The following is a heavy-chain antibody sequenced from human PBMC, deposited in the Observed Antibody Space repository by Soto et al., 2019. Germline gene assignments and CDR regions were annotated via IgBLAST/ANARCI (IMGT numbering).Heavy chain of an antibody. CDR3: ARDCSGGSCFVYYYYGMDV. CDR1: GYTFTSYD. CDR2: ISAYNGNT. D-gene: IGHD2-15*01. Sequence: ASVKVSCKASGYTFTSYDINWVRQATGQGLEWMGWISAYNGNTNYAQKLQGRVTMTTDTSTSTAYMELRSLRSDDTAVYYCARDCSGGSCFVYYYYGMDVWGQGTTVTVSS. J-gene: IGHJ6*02. V-gene: IGHV1-18*01.